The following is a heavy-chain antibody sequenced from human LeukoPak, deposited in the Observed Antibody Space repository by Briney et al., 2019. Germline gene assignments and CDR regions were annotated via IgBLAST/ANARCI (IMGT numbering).Heavy chain of an antibody. CDR2: MYHSGST. J-gene: IGHJ4*02. D-gene: IGHD5-18*01. V-gene: IGHV4-38-2*01. Sequence: PSETLSLTCAVSDYSISSGCYWGWIRQPPGKGLEWIGSMYHSGSTYYNPSLKSRVTISVDTSKNQFSLKLSSVTAADTAVYYCARGYSYAHYFDYWGQGTLVTVSS. CDR3: ARGYSYAHYFDY. CDR1: DYSISSGCY.